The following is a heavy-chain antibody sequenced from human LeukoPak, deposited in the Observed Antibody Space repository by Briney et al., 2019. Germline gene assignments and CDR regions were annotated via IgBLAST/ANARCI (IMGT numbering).Heavy chain of an antibody. J-gene: IGHJ1*01. V-gene: IGHV1-24*01. CDR2: FDPEDGET. CDR3: ATRSSGWYEDFQH. Sequence: VASVKVSCTVSGYTLTELSMHWVRQAPGKGLEWMGGFDPEDGETIYAQKFQGRVTMTEDTSTDTAYMELSSLRSEDTAVYYCATRSSGWYEDFQHWGQGTLVTVSS. D-gene: IGHD6-19*01. CDR1: GYTLTELS.